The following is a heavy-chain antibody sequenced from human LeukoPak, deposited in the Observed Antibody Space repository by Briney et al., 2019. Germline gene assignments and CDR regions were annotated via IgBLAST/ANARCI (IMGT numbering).Heavy chain of an antibody. V-gene: IGHV1-2*02. D-gene: IGHD2-8*02. CDR1: GYTLTEYY. CDR3: STEDKYCTGANCGVF. J-gene: IGHJ4*02. CDR2: IIPDSGGT. Sequence: ASVKVSCKASGYTLTEYYIHWVRQAPGQGLEWMGFIIPDSGGTTYQQNFQGRLTMTRDTSVSTFYMELSSLRPDDTAIYYCSTEDKYCTGANCGVFWGQGTLVTVSS.